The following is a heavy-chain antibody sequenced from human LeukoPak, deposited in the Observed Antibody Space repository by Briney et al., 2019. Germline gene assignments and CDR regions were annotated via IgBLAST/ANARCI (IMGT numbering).Heavy chain of an antibody. Sequence: PGGSLRLSCAASGFTFSSYAMHWVRQAPGKGLEWVAVISYDGSNKYYADSVKGRFTISRDNSKNTLYLQMNSLRAEDTAVYYCARVSRYYYDSSGYYYRYYGMDVWGQGTTVTVSS. CDR2: ISYDGSNK. D-gene: IGHD3-22*01. CDR3: ARVSRYYYDSSGYYYRYYGMDV. V-gene: IGHV3-30-3*01. J-gene: IGHJ6*02. CDR1: GFTFSSYA.